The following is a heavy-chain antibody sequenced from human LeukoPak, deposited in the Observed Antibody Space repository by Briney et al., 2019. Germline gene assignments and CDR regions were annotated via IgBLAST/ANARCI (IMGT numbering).Heavy chain of an antibody. CDR1: GGSISSSSYY. J-gene: IGHJ4*02. CDR3: ARVIAAADPVYYFDY. Sequence: SETLSLTCTVSGGSISSSSYYWGWIRQPPGKGLEWIGSIYYSGSTYYNPSLKSRVTISVDTSKNQFSLKLSSVTAADTAVYYCARVIAAADPVYYFDYWGQGTLVTVSS. V-gene: IGHV4-39*07. CDR2: IYYSGST. D-gene: IGHD6-13*01.